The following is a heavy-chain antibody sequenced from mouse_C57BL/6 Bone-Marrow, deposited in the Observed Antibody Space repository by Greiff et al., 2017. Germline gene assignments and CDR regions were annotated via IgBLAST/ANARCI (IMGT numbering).Heavy chain of an antibody. D-gene: IGHD2-12*01. CDR3: ARSYCRYYWYFDV. J-gene: IGHJ1*03. Sequence: VQLQQPGAELVKPGASVKMSCKASGYTFTSYWIHWVKQRPGQGLEWIGDIYPGSGSTNYNEKFKSKATLTVDKSSSTAYMQLSSLTSEDSAVYYSARSYCRYYWYFDVWGTGPTVTVSS. CDR1: GYTFTSYW. CDR2: IYPGSGST. V-gene: IGHV1-55*01.